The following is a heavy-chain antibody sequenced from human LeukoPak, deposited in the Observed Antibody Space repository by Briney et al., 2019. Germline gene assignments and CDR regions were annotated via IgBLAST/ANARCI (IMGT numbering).Heavy chain of an antibody. D-gene: IGHD5-24*01. Sequence: GGSLRLSCAGSGVTFSINALSWVRQAPGKGLEWVSAISGSGGSTYYADSVKGRFTISRDNSKNTLYLQMSSMRLQDPAVYYCAKPPYGMDVYNDFDYWGRGTPVTVSS. CDR3: AKPPYGMDVYNDFDY. V-gene: IGHV3-23*01. CDR1: GVTFSINA. CDR2: ISGSGGST. J-gene: IGHJ4*02.